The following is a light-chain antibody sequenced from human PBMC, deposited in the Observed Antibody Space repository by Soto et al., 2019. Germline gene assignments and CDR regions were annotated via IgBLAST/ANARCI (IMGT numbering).Light chain of an antibody. CDR2: AAS. V-gene: IGKV1-39*01. CDR3: QQRYISPYT. J-gene: IGKJ2*01. Sequence: DIQMTQSPSSLSSSVRETVTITCRASQSISGHLNWYQQKPGEVPKLLIYAASNWPSGVPSRFSGSGSETDFALTISSLQPEDFATYYCQQRYISPYTFGQGTRLEIK. CDR1: QSISGH.